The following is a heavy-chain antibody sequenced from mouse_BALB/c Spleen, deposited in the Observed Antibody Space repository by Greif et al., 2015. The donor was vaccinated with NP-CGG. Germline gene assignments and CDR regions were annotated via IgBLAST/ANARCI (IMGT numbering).Heavy chain of an antibody. CDR3: ARFYDYDYYAMDY. D-gene: IGHD2-4*01. Sequence: VQLKESGPGLVKPSQSLSLTCTVTGYSITSDYAWNWIRQFPGNKLEWMGYISYSGSTSYNPSLKSRISITRDTSKNQFFLQLNSVTTEDTATYYCARFYDYDYYAMDYWGQGTSVTVSS. CDR1: GYSITSDYA. CDR2: ISYSGST. V-gene: IGHV3-2*02. J-gene: IGHJ4*01.